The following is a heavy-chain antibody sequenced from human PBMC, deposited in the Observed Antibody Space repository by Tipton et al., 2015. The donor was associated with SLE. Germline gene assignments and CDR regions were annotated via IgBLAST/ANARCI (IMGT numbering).Heavy chain of an antibody. Sequence: TLSLTCAVYGGSFSGYYWSWIRQPPGKGLEWIGEINHSGSTNNNPSLKSRVTISVDTSKNQLSLKLSSVTAAATAVYYCARGAGAWTFDIWGPGTLVTVSS. D-gene: IGHD1-1*01. CDR2: INHSGST. CDR3: ARGAGAWTFDI. V-gene: IGHV4-34*01. J-gene: IGHJ3*02. CDR1: GGSFSGYY.